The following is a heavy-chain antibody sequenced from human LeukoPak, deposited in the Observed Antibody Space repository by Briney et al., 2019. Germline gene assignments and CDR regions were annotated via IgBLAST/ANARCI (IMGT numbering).Heavy chain of an antibody. V-gene: IGHV3-64*01. CDR2: ISSNGGST. CDR3: ARAGITIFGVAPPGY. J-gene: IGHJ4*02. Sequence: GGSLRLSCAASGFTFSSYAMHWVRQAPGKGLEYVSAISSNGGSTYYANSVKGRFTISRDNSKNTLYLQMGSLRAEDMAVYYCARAGITIFGVAPPGYWGQGTLVTVSS. D-gene: IGHD3-3*01. CDR1: GFTFSSYA.